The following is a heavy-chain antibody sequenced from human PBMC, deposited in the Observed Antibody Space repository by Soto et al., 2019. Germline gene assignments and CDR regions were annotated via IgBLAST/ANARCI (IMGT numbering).Heavy chain of an antibody. D-gene: IGHD1-1*01. J-gene: IGHJ4*02. V-gene: IGHV1-2*02. Sequence: GASVKVTFKASGYTFSDYYIHWVRQAPGQGLEWMGWINPNSGGTKYAPKVQGGVTMTRDTSITTAYMELSRLRSGDTAVYYCAREPATAKPEGVDFWGQGTLVTVSS. CDR3: AREPATAKPEGVDF. CDR1: GYTFSDYY. CDR2: INPNSGGT.